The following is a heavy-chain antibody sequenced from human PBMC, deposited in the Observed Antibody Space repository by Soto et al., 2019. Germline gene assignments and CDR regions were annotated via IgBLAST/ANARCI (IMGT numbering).Heavy chain of an antibody. CDR3: ARADFDVLTGYYTSSYYFDY. CDR1: GYMFTAYY. CDR2: IKPSSGGT. D-gene: IGHD3-9*01. Sequence: SLKVSCKAPGYMFTAYYMYWVRQAPGLGLEWMGWIKPSSGGTKYAQKFQGGVTVARDTSISTAYMELSRLRSDDTAVYYCARADFDVLTGYYTSSYYFDYWGQGTLVTSPQ. V-gene: IGHV1-2*02. J-gene: IGHJ4*02.